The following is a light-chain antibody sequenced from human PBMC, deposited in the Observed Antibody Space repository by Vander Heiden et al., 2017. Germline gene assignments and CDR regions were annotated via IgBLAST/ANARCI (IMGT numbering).Light chain of an antibody. J-gene: IGLJ2*01. CDR2: QDN. CDR3: HACYNNTVI. CDR1: KLGDKS. V-gene: IGLV3-1*01. Sequence: SYELTKSPSVSVSPGQTATITCSGDKLGDKSASWYQQKPGQCPLVVIYQDNKRPSGIPERFSGSYSGNTATLTIGGTHTMDEADYYWHACYNNTVIFGGGTKLTVL.